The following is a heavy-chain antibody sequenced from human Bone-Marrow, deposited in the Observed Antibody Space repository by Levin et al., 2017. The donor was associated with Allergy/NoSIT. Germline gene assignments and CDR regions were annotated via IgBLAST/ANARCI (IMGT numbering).Heavy chain of an antibody. D-gene: IGHD1-1*01. CDR1: GFIFSSYW. V-gene: IGHV3-74*01. Sequence: ASVKVSCAASGFIFSSYWIHWVRQAPGKGLVWVSRINNDGTSTNYTDSVKGRFTISRDNAKNTVNLQMNSLRAEDTAVYYCARMYSYGMDVWGQGTTVTVSS. J-gene: IGHJ6*02. CDR3: ARMYSYGMDV. CDR2: INNDGTST.